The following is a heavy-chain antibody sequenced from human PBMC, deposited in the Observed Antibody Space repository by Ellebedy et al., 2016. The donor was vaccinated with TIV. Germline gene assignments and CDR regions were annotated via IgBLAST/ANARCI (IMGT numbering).Heavy chain of an antibody. V-gene: IGHV3-30*03. CDR3: GRNSHFDWSFYIDY. CDR1: GFTFSTYG. J-gene: IGHJ4*02. CDR2: ISYDGTDK. D-gene: IGHD3-9*01. Sequence: GESLKISCAASGFTFSTYGMNWVRQAPGKGLEWVALISYDGTDKHHADSVKGRFTVSRDNSKNTLYLQMNTLRGDDTAVYYCGRNSHFDWSFYIDYWGQGTLVTVSS.